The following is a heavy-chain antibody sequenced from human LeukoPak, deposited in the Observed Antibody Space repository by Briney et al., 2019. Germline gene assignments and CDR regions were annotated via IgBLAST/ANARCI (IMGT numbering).Heavy chain of an antibody. J-gene: IGHJ4*02. Sequence: GSSVKVSCKASGGTFSSYAISWVRQAPGQGLEWMGRIIPILGIANYAQKFQGRVTITADKSTSTAYMELSSLRSEDTAVYYCATGGVSGSYDRSGYYRDYWGQGTLVTVSS. CDR3: ATGGVSGSYDRSGYYRDY. CDR2: IIPILGIA. D-gene: IGHD3-22*01. V-gene: IGHV1-69*04. CDR1: GGTFSSYA.